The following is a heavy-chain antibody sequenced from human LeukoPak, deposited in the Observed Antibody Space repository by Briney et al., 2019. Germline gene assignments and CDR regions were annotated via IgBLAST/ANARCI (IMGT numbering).Heavy chain of an antibody. CDR1: GGSFSSYY. V-gene: IGHV4-59*08. J-gene: IGHJ6*03. CDR3: ARHSGYYGSGSYRVDYYYYYMDV. CDR2: IYYSGST. Sequence: SETLSLTCTVSGGSFSSYYWSWIRQPPGKGLEWIGSIYYSGSTDYNPSLKSRVTISVDTSKNQFSLKLGSVTAADTAVYYCARHSGYYGSGSYRVDYYYYYMDVWGKGTTVTISS. D-gene: IGHD3-10*01.